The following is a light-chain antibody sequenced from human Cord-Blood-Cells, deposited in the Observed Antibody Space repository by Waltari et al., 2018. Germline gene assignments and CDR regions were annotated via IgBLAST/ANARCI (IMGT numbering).Light chain of an antibody. CDR3: QQRSNWPIT. CDR1: QSVSSY. Sequence: EIMVTQSPPTLPLSPGERPTLSCRASQSVSSYFAWYQQKPGQAPRLLIYDASNRATGIPARFSGSGSGTDFTLTISSLEPEDFAVYYCQQRSNWPITFGQGTRLEIK. CDR2: DAS. V-gene: IGKV3-11*01. J-gene: IGKJ5*01.